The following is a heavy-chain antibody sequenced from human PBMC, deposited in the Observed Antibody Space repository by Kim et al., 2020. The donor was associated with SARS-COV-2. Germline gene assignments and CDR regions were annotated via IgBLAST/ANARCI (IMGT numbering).Heavy chain of an antibody. CDR1: GFTFSGYG. V-gene: IGHV3-30-3*01. CDR2: ISYDGGEK. J-gene: IGHJ4*02. Sequence: GGSLRLSCGVSGFTFSGYGMHWVRQAPGQGLEWVTVISYDGGEKYQADFVQGRFTVSRDNSRNTLYLQMNYLRIEDTALYYCASQSFDYWGQGTPVTVSS. CDR3: ASQSFDY.